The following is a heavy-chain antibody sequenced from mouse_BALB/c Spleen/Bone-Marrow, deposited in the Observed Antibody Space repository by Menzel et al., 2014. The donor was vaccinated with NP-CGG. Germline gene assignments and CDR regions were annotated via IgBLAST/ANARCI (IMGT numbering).Heavy chain of an antibody. CDR2: IDPANGNT. Sequence: VHVKQSGAELVKPGASVKLSCTASGFNIKDTYMHWVKQRPEQSLEWIGRIDPANGNTKYDPKFQGKATITADTSSNTAYLQLSSLTSEDTAVYYCARSRDYGSSYYAMDYWGQGTSVTVSS. CDR3: ARSRDYGSSYYAMDY. J-gene: IGHJ4*01. CDR1: GFNIKDTY. D-gene: IGHD1-1*01. V-gene: IGHV14-3*02.